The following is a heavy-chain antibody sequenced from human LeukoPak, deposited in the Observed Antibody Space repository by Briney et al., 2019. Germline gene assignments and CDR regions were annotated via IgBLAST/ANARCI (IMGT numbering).Heavy chain of an antibody. D-gene: IGHD3-3*01. V-gene: IGHV1-2*02. CDR1: GYSFTGYY. J-gene: IGHJ3*01. CDR2: INPNTGGT. CDR3: ARVRTKTIFVASDAFDL. Sequence: GASVKVSCEASGYSFTGYYIHWVRQAPGQGLAWMGWINPNTGGTNFAPKFQSRLTLTSDTLMRTAYMELSSLKSDDTAVYYCARVRTKTIFVASDAFDLWGQGTLVTVSS.